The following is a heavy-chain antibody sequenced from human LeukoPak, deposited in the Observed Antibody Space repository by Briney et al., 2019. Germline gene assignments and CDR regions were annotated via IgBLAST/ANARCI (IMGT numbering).Heavy chain of an antibody. Sequence: GASVKVSCKASGGTFSSYAISWVRQAPGQGLEWMGRIIPILGIANYAQKFQGRVTITADKSTSTAYMELSSLRSEDTAVYYCARDHGDYEGGYFDYWGQGTLVTVSS. CDR1: GGTFSSYA. D-gene: IGHD4-17*01. V-gene: IGHV1-69*04. CDR3: ARDHGDYEGGYFDY. CDR2: IIPILGIA. J-gene: IGHJ4*02.